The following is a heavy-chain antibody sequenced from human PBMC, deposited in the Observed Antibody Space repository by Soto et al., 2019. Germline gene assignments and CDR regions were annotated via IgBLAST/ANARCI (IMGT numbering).Heavy chain of an antibody. CDR2: ISYDGSVK. Sequence: QVQLLQSGGGVVQPGRSLRLSCVASGFMFSTYGMHWVRQAPGKGLEWVALISYDGSVKYHADFVKGRFTISRDNSKNTLYLQMDNLGPADTAVYFCASDSGPYNYWGHGSLVTVSS. D-gene: IGHD2-15*01. CDR3: ASDSGPYNY. J-gene: IGHJ4*01. CDR1: GFMFSTYG. V-gene: IGHV3-30*03.